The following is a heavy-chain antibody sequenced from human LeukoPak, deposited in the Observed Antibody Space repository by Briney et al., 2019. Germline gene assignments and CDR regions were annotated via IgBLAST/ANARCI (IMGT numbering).Heavy chain of an antibody. CDR1: EFTFSSYA. Sequence: PGGSLRLSCAASEFTFSSYAMSWVRQAPGKGLEWVSAISGSGGSTYYADSVKGRFTISRDNSKNTLYLQMNSLRAEDTAVYYCAKEYCSSTSCYYFDYWGQGTLVTVSS. D-gene: IGHD2-2*01. CDR3: AKEYCSSTSCYYFDY. J-gene: IGHJ4*02. V-gene: IGHV3-23*01. CDR2: ISGSGGST.